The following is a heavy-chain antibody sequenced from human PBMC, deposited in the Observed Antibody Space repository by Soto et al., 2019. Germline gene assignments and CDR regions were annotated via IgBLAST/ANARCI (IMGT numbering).Heavy chain of an antibody. Sequence: TLSLTCSVAGASISTEGYTWSWIRQPRGKALEWIGYIYPSGACNYNPSLRSRVTISLDASRNRFSLSVGSVTAANTAVYYCARATFGAVLHLEVWGQGTMVTVSS. CDR1: GASISTEGYT. V-gene: IGHV4-30-2*01. CDR2: IYPSGAC. D-gene: IGHD3-3*01. J-gene: IGHJ4*01. CDR3: ARATFGAVLHLEV.